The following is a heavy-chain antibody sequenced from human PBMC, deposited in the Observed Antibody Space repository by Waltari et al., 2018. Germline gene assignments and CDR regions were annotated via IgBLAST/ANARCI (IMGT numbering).Heavy chain of an antibody. CDR3: AHRRNCWFGELLFDY. Sequence: QITLKESGPTLVKPTQTLTLTCTFSGFSLSTSGVGVGWIRQPPGKALEWLALIYWNDDKRYRPSLKSRLTITKETSKNQVVLTRTNMDPVDTATYYCAHRRNCWFGELLFDYWGQGTLVTVSS. D-gene: IGHD3-10*01. CDR1: GFSLSTSGVG. CDR2: IYWNDDK. V-gene: IGHV2-5*01. J-gene: IGHJ4*02.